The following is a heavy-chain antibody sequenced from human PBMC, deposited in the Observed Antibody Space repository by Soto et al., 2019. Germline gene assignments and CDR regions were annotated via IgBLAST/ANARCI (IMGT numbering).Heavy chain of an antibody. J-gene: IGHJ4*02. CDR1: GYTFTSYY. CDR2: INPSGGST. Sequence: QVQLVQSGAEVKKPGASVKVSCKASGYTFTSYYMHWVRQAPGQGLEWMGIINPSGGSTSYAQKFQGRVTMTRDTSTGTVYMELSSLRSEDTAVYYCARKYRYDFWSGHHDYWGQGTLVTVSS. V-gene: IGHV1-46*01. CDR3: ARKYRYDFWSGHHDY. D-gene: IGHD3-3*01.